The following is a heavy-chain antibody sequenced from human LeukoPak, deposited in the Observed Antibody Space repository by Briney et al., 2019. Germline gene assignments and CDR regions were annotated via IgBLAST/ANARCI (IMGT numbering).Heavy chain of an antibody. Sequence: SETLSLTCTVSGGSISSSSYYWGWIRQPPGKGLEWIGSIYYSGSTYYNPSLKSRVTISVDTSKNQFSLKLSSVTAADTAVYYCARDRRDDILTGWLYWGQGTLVTVSS. CDR2: IYYSGST. CDR1: GGSISSSSYY. J-gene: IGHJ4*02. D-gene: IGHD3-9*01. V-gene: IGHV4-39*07. CDR3: ARDRRDDILTGWLY.